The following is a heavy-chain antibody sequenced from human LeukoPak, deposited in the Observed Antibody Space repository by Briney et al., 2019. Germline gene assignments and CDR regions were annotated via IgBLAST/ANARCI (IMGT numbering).Heavy chain of an antibody. CDR1: GGTFSSYA. Sequence: PRAPVKVSCKASGGTFSSYAISWVRQAPGQGLEWMGGIIPIFGTANYAQKFQGRVTITADKSTSTAYMELSSLRSEDTAVYYCVVAAAGNYFDYWGQGTLVTVSS. CDR2: IIPIFGTA. D-gene: IGHD6-13*01. V-gene: IGHV1-69*06. CDR3: VVAAAGNYFDY. J-gene: IGHJ4*02.